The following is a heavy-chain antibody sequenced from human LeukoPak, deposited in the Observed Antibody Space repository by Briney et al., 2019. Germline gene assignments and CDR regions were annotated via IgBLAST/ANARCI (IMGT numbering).Heavy chain of an antibody. CDR2: SFFGGST. D-gene: IGHD4-11*01. Sequence: SGTPSLTCTVSGASTRDYFWAWVRETPRKGPEWGGYSFFGGSTSYNPSLKSRVAISVDTSKNVFSLQLSSATAEDTAVYFCATVTITSTILSFDYWGRGTLVTVSS. CDR3: ATVTITSTILSFDY. J-gene: IGHJ4*02. V-gene: IGHV4-59*01. CDR1: GASTRDYF.